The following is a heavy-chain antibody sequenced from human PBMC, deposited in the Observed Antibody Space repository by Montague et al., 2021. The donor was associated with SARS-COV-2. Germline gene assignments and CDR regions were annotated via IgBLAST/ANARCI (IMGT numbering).Heavy chain of an antibody. CDR1: GLIFNNYW. D-gene: IGHD2-15*01. CDR3: ARGGHAAVVAATYWYLDL. CDR2: IKSDGTTT. Sequence: SLRLSCAASGLIFNNYWMHWVRQAPGEGLVWVSRIKSDGTTTTYADSVKGRFTISRDNAKNTVYLQMNDLRAEDTAVYYCARGGHAAVVAATYWYLDLWGRGTLVTVSS. J-gene: IGHJ2*01. V-gene: IGHV3-74*01.